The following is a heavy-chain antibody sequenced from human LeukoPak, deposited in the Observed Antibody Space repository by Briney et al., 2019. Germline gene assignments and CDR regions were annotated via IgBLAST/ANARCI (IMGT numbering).Heavy chain of an antibody. CDR2: ISSSSGYI. V-gene: IGHV3-21*06. Sequence: GGSLRLSCAGSGFTFGSYSMNWVRQAPGKGLEWVSSISSSSGYINYADSVKGRFTISRDNAKNSLFLQMNSLRAEDTAVYYCARDRGIVGAARGAFDIWGQGTMVTVSS. D-gene: IGHD1-26*01. CDR1: GFTFGSYS. CDR3: ARDRGIVGAARGAFDI. J-gene: IGHJ3*02.